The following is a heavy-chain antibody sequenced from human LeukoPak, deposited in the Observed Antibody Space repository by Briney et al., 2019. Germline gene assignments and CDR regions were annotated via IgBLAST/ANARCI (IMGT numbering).Heavy chain of an antibody. Sequence: PSETLSLTCTVSGGSISSYYWSWIRQPPGKGLEWIGYIYYSGSTNYNPSLKSRVTISVDTSKNQFSLKLSSVTAADTAVYYCARGGMDISFIGLPDYWGQGTLVTVSS. J-gene: IGHJ4*02. D-gene: IGHD2-2*03. CDR3: ARGGMDISFIGLPDY. CDR1: GGSISSYY. V-gene: IGHV4-59*01. CDR2: IYYSGST.